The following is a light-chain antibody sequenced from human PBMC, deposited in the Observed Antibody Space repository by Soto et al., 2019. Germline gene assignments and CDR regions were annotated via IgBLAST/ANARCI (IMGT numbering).Light chain of an antibody. J-gene: IGLJ1*01. CDR1: SSDVAFYNH. V-gene: IGLV2-14*01. CDR3: SSFASNHTYV. CDR2: EVN. Sequence: QSALTQPASVSGSPGQSITISCTGTSSDVAFYNHVSWYQQHPGKAPKLLIYEVNNRPSGVSHRFSGSKSGNTASLTISGLQAEYEADYYCSSFASNHTYVFGTGTKLTVL.